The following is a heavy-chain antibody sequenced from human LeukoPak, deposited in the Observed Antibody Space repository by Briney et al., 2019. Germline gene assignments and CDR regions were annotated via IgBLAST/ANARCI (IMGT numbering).Heavy chain of an antibody. V-gene: IGHV3-23*01. J-gene: IGHJ4*02. D-gene: IGHD3-10*01. CDR1: GFTFRIYA. CDR2: ISGSDGST. Sequence: LSGGSLRLSCAASGFTFRIYAMSWVRQAPGKGLEWVSTISGSDGSTNYADSVKGRFTISRDNSKNTLYLQMNSLRAEDTAVYYCAKDIGGYGSGSYNFDYWGQGTLVTVSS. CDR3: AKDIGGYGSGSYNFDY.